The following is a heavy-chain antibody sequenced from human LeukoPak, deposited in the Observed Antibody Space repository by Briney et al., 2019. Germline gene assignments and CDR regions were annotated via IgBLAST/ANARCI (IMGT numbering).Heavy chain of an antibody. CDR1: GDSVSSNSVT. CDR3: ARRLTQYDCFDP. D-gene: IGHD2-2*01. J-gene: IGHJ5*02. V-gene: IGHV6-1*01. Sequence: SQTLSLTCAISGDSVSSNSVTWNWIRQSPSRGLEWLGRTYYRSTWYNDYAVSVRGRITVNPDTSMNQFSQHLNSVTPEDTAVYYCARRLTQYDCFDPWGQGILVTVSS. CDR2: TYYRSTWYN.